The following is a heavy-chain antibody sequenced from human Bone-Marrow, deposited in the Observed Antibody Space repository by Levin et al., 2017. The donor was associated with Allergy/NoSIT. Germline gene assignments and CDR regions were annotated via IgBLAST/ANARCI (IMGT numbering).Heavy chain of an antibody. CDR3: AREVNCFGGSCYSYGWFDP. J-gene: IGHJ5*02. CDR2: IYYNGST. D-gene: IGHD2-15*01. Sequence: SETLSLTCSVSGGSISSGDYYWSWIRQPPGKDLEWIGYIYYNGSTYYNPSLKSRVTISKDTTKNHFSLNLNSVTPADTAVYYCAREVNCFGGSCYSYGWFDPWGQGTLVTVSS. V-gene: IGHV4-30-4*01. CDR1: GGSISSGDYY.